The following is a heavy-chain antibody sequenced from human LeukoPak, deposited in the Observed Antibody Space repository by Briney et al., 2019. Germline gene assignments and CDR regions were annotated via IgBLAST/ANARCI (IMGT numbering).Heavy chain of an antibody. D-gene: IGHD3-22*01. CDR3: ARDRRYYDSSGTVYYDSMDV. CDR1: GGSISSYY. J-gene: IGHJ6*02. Sequence: SETLSLTCTVSGGSISSYYWSWIRQPPGEGLEWIGYIYYSGGTNYNPSLKSRVTISVDTSKNQFSLKLSSVTAADTAVYYCARDRRYYDSSGTVYYDSMDVWGQGTMVTVSS. V-gene: IGHV4-59*01. CDR2: IYYSGGT.